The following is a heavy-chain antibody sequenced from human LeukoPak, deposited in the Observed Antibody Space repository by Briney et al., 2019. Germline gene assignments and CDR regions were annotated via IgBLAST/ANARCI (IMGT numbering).Heavy chain of an antibody. Sequence: GGSLRLSCAASGFTFRNIWMTWARQAPGKGLEWVGRIRSNSDGGTADYAAPVKGRFTISRDDSKTTLYLQLNSLKAEDTAVYYCTTATSVTTSWSWGQGTLVTVSS. J-gene: IGHJ4*02. V-gene: IGHV3-15*01. CDR2: IRSNSDGGTA. D-gene: IGHD5-24*01. CDR3: TTATSVTTSWS. CDR1: GFTFRNIW.